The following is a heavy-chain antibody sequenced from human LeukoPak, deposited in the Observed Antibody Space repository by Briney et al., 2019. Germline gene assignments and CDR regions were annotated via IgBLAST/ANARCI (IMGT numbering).Heavy chain of an antibody. J-gene: IGHJ4*02. V-gene: IGHV4-4*07. CDR1: GGSISSYF. CDR2: IYASGNT. D-gene: IGHD1-7*01. CDR3: AREAITGTTVDY. Sequence: SETLSLTCTVSGGSISSYFWSWIRQPAGKGLEWIGRIYASGNTNYNPSLKSRVTISVDTSKNQFSLKLSSVTAADTAVYYCAREAITGTTVDYWGQGTLVTVSS.